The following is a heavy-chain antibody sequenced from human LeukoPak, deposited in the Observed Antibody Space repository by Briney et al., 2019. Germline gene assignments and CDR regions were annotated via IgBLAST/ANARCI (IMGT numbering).Heavy chain of an antibody. Sequence: SETLSLTGAVYGGSCSGYYWRWIRQPPGKEREGRGEINNSESTNYNPSLKSRVTISVDTSKNQFTLKRSSVTAADSAVYSCAGVRGLLRLLSNYFAYCGQGTLVTASS. V-gene: IGHV4-34*01. CDR3: AGVRGLLRLLSNYFAY. CDR1: GGSCSGYY. J-gene: IGHJ4*02. D-gene: IGHD3-10*01. CDR2: INNSEST.